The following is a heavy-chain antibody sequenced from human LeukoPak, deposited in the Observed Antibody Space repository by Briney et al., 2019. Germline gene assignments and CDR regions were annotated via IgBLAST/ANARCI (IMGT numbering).Heavy chain of an antibody. J-gene: IGHJ4*02. CDR1: GGSISSGGYY. Sequence: PSETLSLTCTVSGGSISSGGYYWSWIRQHPGKGLEWIGYIYYGGSTYYNPSLKSRVTISVDTSKNQFSLKLSSVTAADTAVYYCAGTSIAYEFFDYWGQGTLVTVSS. CDR2: IYYGGST. V-gene: IGHV4-31*03. D-gene: IGHD6-6*01. CDR3: AGTSIAYEFFDY.